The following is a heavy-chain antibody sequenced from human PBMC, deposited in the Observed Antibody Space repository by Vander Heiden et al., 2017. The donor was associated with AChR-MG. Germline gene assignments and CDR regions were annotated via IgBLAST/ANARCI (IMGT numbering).Heavy chain of an antibody. Sequence: QVQLVQSGAEVKKPGASVKVSCKASGYTFTSYGISWVRQAPGQGLEWMGWISAYNGNTNYAQKLQGRVTMTTDTSTSTAYMEMRSLRSEDTAVYYCARDRFDDSWTGYYSFDYWGQGTLVTVSS. J-gene: IGHJ4*02. CDR3: ARDRFDDSWTGYYSFDY. D-gene: IGHD3-9*01. CDR1: GYTFTSYG. CDR2: ISAYNGNT. V-gene: IGHV1-18*01.